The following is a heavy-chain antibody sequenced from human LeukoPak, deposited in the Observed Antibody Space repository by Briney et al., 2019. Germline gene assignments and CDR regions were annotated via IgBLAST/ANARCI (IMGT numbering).Heavy chain of an antibody. CDR1: GGTFSSYA. Sequence: ASVKVSCKASGGTFSSYAISWVRQAPGQGLEWMGRIIPIFGTANYAQKFQGRVTITTDESTSTAYMELSSLRSEDTAVYYCARAGSGSYYLFDYWGQGTLVTVSS. V-gene: IGHV1-69*05. D-gene: IGHD3-10*01. CDR2: IIPIFGTA. J-gene: IGHJ4*02. CDR3: ARAGSGSYYLFDY.